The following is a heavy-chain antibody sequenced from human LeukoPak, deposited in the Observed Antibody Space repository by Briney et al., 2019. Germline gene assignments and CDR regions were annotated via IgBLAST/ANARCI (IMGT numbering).Heavy chain of an antibody. CDR1: GGSISSGDYY. CDR2: IYYSGST. J-gene: IGHJ6*04. D-gene: IGHD3-10*01. CDR3: AHGGRYYGSGSYYNDYYYGMDV. Sequence: SETLSLTCTISGGSISSGDYYWSWIRQPPGKGLEWIGYIYYSGSTYYNPSLKSRVTISVDTSKNQFSLKLSSVTAADTAVYYCAHGGRYYGSGSYYNDYYYGMDVWGKGTTVTVSS. V-gene: IGHV4-30-4*01.